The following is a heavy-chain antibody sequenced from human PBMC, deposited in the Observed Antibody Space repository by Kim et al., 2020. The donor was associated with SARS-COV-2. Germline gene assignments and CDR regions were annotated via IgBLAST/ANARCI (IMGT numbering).Heavy chain of an antibody. Sequence: LSLTCAASGFTFSSYWMSWVRQAPGKGLEWVANIKQDGSEKYYVDSVKGRFTISRDNAKNSLYLQMNSLRAEDTAVYYCARSIAAAGTVGYWGQGTLVTVSS. V-gene: IGHV3-7*01. CDR2: IKQDGSEK. CDR3: ARSIAAAGTVGY. CDR1: GFTFSSYW. J-gene: IGHJ4*02. D-gene: IGHD6-13*01.